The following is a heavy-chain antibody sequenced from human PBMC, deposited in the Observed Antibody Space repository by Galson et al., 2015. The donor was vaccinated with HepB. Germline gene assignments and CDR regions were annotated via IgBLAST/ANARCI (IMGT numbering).Heavy chain of an antibody. CDR1: GYTFTSNY. V-gene: IGHV1-46*01. CDR3: ARDKTIFAPGAYNYYGMDV. D-gene: IGHD3-3*01. Sequence: SVKVSCKASGYTFTSNYIHWVRQAPGQGLEWMGIMNPRGGTTSYAQKFQGRVTMTRDRATSTVYMELSGLRSEDMAVYYCARDKTIFAPGAYNYYGMDVWGQGTTVTVSS. CDR2: MNPRGGTT. J-gene: IGHJ6*02.